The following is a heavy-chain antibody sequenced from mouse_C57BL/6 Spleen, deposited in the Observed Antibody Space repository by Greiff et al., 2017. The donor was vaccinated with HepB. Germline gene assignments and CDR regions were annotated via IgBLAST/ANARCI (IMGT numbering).Heavy chain of an antibody. CDR3: ARQSARYFDV. Sequence: DVMLVESGGGLVKPGGSLKLSCAASGFTFSDYGMHWVRQAPEKGLEWVAYISSGSSTIYYADTVKGRFTISRDNAKNTLFLQMTSLRSEDTAMYYCARQSARYFDVWGTGTTVTVSS. J-gene: IGHJ1*03. V-gene: IGHV5-17*01. CDR2: ISSGSSTI. CDR1: GFTFSDYG.